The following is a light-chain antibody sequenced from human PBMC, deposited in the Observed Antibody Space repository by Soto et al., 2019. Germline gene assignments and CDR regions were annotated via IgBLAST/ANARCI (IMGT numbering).Light chain of an antibody. CDR1: QTVSSY. Sequence: EIVLTQSPGTLPLSPGERATLSCRASQTVSSYLAWYQQKPGQAPRLLIYDASNRATGIPARFSGSGSGTDFTLTISSLEPEDFAVYYCQQRSNWPPTFGGGTKVDIK. CDR3: QQRSNWPPT. CDR2: DAS. V-gene: IGKV3-11*01. J-gene: IGKJ4*01.